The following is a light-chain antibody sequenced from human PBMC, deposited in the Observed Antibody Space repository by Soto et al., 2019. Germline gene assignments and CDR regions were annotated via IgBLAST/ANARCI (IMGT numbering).Light chain of an antibody. V-gene: IGKV1D-13*01. CDR3: QQFNNYLWT. CDR2: DAS. J-gene: IGKJ1*01. CDR1: QGISSA. Sequence: AIQLTQSPSSLSASVGDRVAITCRASQGISSALAWYQQKPGKAPKLLIYDASSLESGVPSRFSGSGSGTDFTLTISSLQPEDFATYYCQQFNNYLWTFGQGTKVEIK.